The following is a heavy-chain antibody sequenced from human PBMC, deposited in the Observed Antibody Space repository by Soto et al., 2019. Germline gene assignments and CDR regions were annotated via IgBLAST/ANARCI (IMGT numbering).Heavy chain of an antibody. D-gene: IGHD1-26*01. CDR2: ISYDGSNK. J-gene: IGHJ6*02. CDR1: GFTFSSYA. V-gene: IGHV3-30-3*01. CDR3: ARDLLGPRGGWGYYYGMDV. Sequence: PGGSLSRSCAASGFTFSSYAMHWVRQAPGKGLEWVAVISYDGSNKYYADSVKGRFTISRDNSKNTLYLQMNSLRAEDTAVYYCARDLLGPRGGWGYYYGMDVWGQGTTVTVSS.